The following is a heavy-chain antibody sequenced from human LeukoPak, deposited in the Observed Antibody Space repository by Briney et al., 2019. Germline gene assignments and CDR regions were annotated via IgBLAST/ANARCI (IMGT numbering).Heavy chain of an antibody. CDR1: GFTFSSYA. V-gene: IGHV3-30-3*02. J-gene: IGHJ5*01. CDR3: AKHGGLWVSAHWGDS. D-gene: IGHD3-16*01. CDR2: ISYDGSNK. Sequence: GGSLRLSCAASGFTFSSYAMHWVRQAPGKGLEWVAVISYDGSNKYYADSVKGRFTVSRDNSKNTLFLQMNSLRAEATAVYYSAKHGGLWVSAHWGDSWGRGTLVTVSS.